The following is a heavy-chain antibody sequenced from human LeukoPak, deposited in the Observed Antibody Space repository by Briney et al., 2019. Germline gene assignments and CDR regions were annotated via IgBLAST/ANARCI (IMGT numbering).Heavy chain of an antibody. V-gene: IGHV3-30-3*01. CDR2: ISYDGSNK. D-gene: IGHD2-2*01. J-gene: IGHJ3*02. CDR1: GFTFSSYA. CDR3: ARGANYCSSTSCPVDAFDI. Sequence: GRSLRLSCAASGFTFSSYAMHWVRQAPGKGLEWVAVISYDGSNKYYADSVKGRFTISRDNSKNTLYLQMNSLRAEDTAVYYCARGANYCSSTSCPVDAFDIWGQGTMVTVSS.